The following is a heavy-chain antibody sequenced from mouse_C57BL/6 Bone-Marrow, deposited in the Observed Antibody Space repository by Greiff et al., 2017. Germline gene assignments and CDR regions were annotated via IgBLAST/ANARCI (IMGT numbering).Heavy chain of an antibody. V-gene: IGHV2-2*01. CDR1: GFSLTSYG. CDR2: IWSGGST. Sequence: QVQLQQSGPGLVQPSQSLSITCTVSGFSLTSYGVHWVRQSPGKGLEWLGVIWSGGSTDYNAAFISRLSISKDNSKSQVFFKMNSLPADDTAIYYCSRDWAYYYGSSDGYFDVWGKGTTVTVSS. CDR3: SRDWAYYYGSSDGYFDV. D-gene: IGHD1-1*01. J-gene: IGHJ1*03.